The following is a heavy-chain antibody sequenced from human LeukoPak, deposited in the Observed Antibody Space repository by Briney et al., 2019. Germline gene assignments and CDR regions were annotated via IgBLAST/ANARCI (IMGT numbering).Heavy chain of an antibody. V-gene: IGHV3-23*01. J-gene: IGHJ4*01. CDR3: VKRIDGSGSYYIDY. D-gene: IGHD3-10*01. Sequence: GGSLRLSCAAAGFTFSNFAMNWVRQAPGKGLEWVAAIGGGHTFYADSVKDRFTISRDNSKNTLYLQMNSLRAEDTAVYFCVKRIDGSGSYYIDYWGHGILVTVSS. CDR1: GFTFSNFA. CDR2: IGGGHT.